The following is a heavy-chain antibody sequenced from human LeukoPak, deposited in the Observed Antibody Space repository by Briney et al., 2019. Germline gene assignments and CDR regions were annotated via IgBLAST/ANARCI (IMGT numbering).Heavy chain of an antibody. J-gene: IGHJ4*02. CDR3: AREDYGDYVFDY. V-gene: IGHV1-3*03. CDR2: INAGNGNT. D-gene: IGHD4-17*01. CDR1: GYTFTTYP. Sequence: ASVKVSCKASGYTFTTYPMHWARQAPGQRLEWMEWINAGNGNTKYSQEFQGRVTITRDTSASTTYMELSSLRSEDMAVYYCAREDYGDYVFDYWGQGTLVTVSS.